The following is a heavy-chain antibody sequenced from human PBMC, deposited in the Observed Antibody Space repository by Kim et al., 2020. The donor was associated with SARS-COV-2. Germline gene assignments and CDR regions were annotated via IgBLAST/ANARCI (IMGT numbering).Heavy chain of an antibody. V-gene: IGHV1-46*01. J-gene: IGHJ5*02. Sequence: AQKFQGRVTMTRDTSTGTVYMELSSLRSEDTAVYYCARGSGSGYYVWFDPWGQGTLVTVSS. CDR3: ARGSGSGYYVWFDP. D-gene: IGHD3-22*01.